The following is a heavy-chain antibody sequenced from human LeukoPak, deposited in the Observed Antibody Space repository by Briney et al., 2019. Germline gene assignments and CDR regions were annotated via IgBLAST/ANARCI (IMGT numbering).Heavy chain of an antibody. V-gene: IGHV3-30-3*01. CDR3: ARDPGYSYGLPSY. D-gene: IGHD5-18*01. J-gene: IGHJ4*02. Sequence: GGSLRLSCAASGFTFSSYAMHWVCQAPGKGLEWVAVISYDGSNKYYADSVKGRFTISRDNSKNTLYLQMNSLRAEDTAVYYCARDPGYSYGLPSYWGQGTLVTVSS. CDR1: GFTFSSYA. CDR2: ISYDGSNK.